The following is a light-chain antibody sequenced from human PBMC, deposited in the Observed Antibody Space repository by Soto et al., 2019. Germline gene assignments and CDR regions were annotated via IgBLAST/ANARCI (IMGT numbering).Light chain of an antibody. V-gene: IGLV2-14*01. CDR2: DVS. CDR1: SSDVGAYNY. CDR3: GSYTTSSNYV. J-gene: IGLJ1*01. Sequence: QSALTQPASVSGSPGQSITISCTGTSSDVGAYNYVSWYQQHPGKAPKLMIYDVSHRPSGVSHRFSGSKSGNTASLTISGLQTEDEADYYCGSYTTSSNYVFGTGTKVTLL.